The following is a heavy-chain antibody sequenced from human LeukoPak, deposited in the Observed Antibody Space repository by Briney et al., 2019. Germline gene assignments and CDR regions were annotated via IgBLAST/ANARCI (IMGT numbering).Heavy chain of an antibody. CDR3: ARLPVPIGAFDI. J-gene: IGHJ3*02. Sequence: PGGSLRLSSAASGFTFSSYWMHWVRQAPGKGLVWVSRINSDGSSTSYADSVKGRFTISRDNAKNTLYLQMNSLRAEDTAVYYCARLPVPIGAFDIWGQGTMVTVSS. CDR1: GFTFSSYW. D-gene: IGHD2-21*01. CDR2: INSDGSST. V-gene: IGHV3-74*01.